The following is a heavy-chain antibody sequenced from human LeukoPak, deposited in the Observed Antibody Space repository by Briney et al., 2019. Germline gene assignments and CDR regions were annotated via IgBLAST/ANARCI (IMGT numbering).Heavy chain of an antibody. Sequence: SETLSLTCTVSGGSISSSSYYWGWIRQPPGKGLEWIGSIYYSGSTYYNPSLKSRVTISVDTSKNQFSLKLSSVTAADTAVYYCARSIGYYYDSSGYYSDVWFDPWGQGTLVTVSS. CDR1: GGSISSSSYY. CDR2: IYYSGST. D-gene: IGHD3-22*01. V-gene: IGHV4-39*07. CDR3: ARSIGYYYDSSGYYSDVWFDP. J-gene: IGHJ5*02.